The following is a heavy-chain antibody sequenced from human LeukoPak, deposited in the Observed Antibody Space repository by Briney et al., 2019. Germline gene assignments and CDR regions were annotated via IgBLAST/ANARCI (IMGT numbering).Heavy chain of an antibody. V-gene: IGHV3-53*01. CDR3: ARVGYYWAYGMDV. Sequence: PGGSLRLSCAASGFTVSSNYMSWVRQAPGKGLEWVSVIYSGGSTYYADSVKGRFTISRDNSKNTLYLQMNSLRAEDTAVYYCARVGYYWAYGMDVWGQGTTVTVSS. J-gene: IGHJ6*02. D-gene: IGHD1-26*01. CDR1: GFTVSSNY. CDR2: IYSGGST.